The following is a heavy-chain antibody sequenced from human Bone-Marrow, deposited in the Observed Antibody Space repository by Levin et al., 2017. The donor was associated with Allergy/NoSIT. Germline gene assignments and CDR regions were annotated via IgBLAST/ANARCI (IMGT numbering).Heavy chain of an antibody. Sequence: PGGSLRLSCAASGFNFNDYWMTWLRQAPGKGLEWLANIKKDGTSKYYADSVKGRFSISRDNAKNSMYLQMDKLRVEDTAVYYCARGAGIYTIYFDYWGQGTLVTASS. CDR3: ARGAGIYTIYFDY. J-gene: IGHJ4*02. D-gene: IGHD1-14*01. V-gene: IGHV3-7*01. CDR1: GFNFNDYW. CDR2: IKKDGTSK.